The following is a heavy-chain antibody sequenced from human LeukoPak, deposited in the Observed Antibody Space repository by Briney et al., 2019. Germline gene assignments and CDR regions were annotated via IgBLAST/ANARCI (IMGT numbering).Heavy chain of an antibody. Sequence: SETLSLTCAVYGGSFSGYYWSWIRQPPGKGLEWIGEINHSGSTNYNPSLKSRVTISVDTSKNQFSLKLSSVTAADTAVYYCARGLVPGDAFYIWGQGTMVTVSS. D-gene: IGHD6-6*01. CDR3: ARGLVPGDAFYI. J-gene: IGHJ3*02. V-gene: IGHV4-34*01. CDR1: GGSFSGYY. CDR2: INHSGST.